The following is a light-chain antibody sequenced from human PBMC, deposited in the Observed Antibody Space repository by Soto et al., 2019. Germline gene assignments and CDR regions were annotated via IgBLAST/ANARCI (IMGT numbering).Light chain of an antibody. CDR3: PSYDSSLNAVV. CDR1: SSNIGARYD. J-gene: IGLJ2*01. CDR2: GNS. V-gene: IGLV1-40*01. Sequence: QSVLTQPPSVSGAPGQRVTISCTGSSSNIGARYDVHWYQQLPGTAPKLLIYGNSNRPSGVPDRFSGSKSGTSASLAITGLQAEDEADYYCPSYDSSLNAVVFGGGTQLTVL.